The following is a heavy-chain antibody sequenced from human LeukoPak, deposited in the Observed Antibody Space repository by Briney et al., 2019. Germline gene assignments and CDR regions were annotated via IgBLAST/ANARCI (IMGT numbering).Heavy chain of an antibody. CDR2: IYHSGST. CDR3: ARYGSGIGHYMDV. J-gene: IGHJ6*03. Sequence: SETLSLTCTVSGYSISSGYYWGWIRQPPGKGLEWIGSIYHSGSTYYNPSLKSRVTISVDTSKNQFSLKLSSVTAADTAVYYCARYGSGIGHYMDVWGKGTTVTVSS. V-gene: IGHV4-38-2*02. D-gene: IGHD3-10*01. CDR1: GYSISSGYY.